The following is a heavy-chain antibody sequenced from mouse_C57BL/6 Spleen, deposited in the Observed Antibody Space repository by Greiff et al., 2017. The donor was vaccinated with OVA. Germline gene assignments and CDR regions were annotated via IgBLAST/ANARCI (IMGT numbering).Heavy chain of an antibody. J-gene: IGHJ3*01. V-gene: IGHV1-80*01. D-gene: IGHD2-12*01. CDR1: GYAFSSYW. Sequence: VHLVESGAELVKPGASVKISCKASGYAFSSYWMNWVKQRPGKGLEWIGQLYPGDGDTNYNGKFKGKATMTADKSSSTAYMQLSTLASEDSAVYFCHCYEAYWGQGTLVTVSA. CDR2: LYPGDGDT. CDR3: HCYEAY.